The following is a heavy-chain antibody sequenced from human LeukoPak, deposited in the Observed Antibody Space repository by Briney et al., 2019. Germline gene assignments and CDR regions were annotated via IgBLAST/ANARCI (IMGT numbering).Heavy chain of an antibody. V-gene: IGHV3-23*01. D-gene: IGHD6-13*01. CDR1: GFTFRSHA. J-gene: IGHJ4*02. CDR3: ANPGIAAAGKDY. Sequence: GGSLRLSCVGSGFTFRSHAMSWVRQAPEKGLEFVSGIYENGGTTYYADSVKGRFSISRDNSKNTLYLQMNSLRAEDTAVYYCANPGIAAAGKDYWGQGTLVTVSS. CDR2: IYENGGTT.